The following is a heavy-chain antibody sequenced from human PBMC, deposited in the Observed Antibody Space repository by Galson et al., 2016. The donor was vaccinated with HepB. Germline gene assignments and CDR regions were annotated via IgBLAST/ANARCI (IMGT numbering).Heavy chain of an antibody. CDR3: ARSATCGDYVADY. D-gene: IGHD4-17*01. CDR2: ISHDGGRE. CDR1: AFRFSFYA. Sequence: SLRLSCAASAFRFSFYAMHWVRQAPGKGLEWVALISHDGGREYYADPVRGRFTVSRDNSKNTLDLQMHNLRPEDTAIYYCARSATCGDYVADYWGQGTLVTVSS. V-gene: IGHV3-30*14. J-gene: IGHJ4*02.